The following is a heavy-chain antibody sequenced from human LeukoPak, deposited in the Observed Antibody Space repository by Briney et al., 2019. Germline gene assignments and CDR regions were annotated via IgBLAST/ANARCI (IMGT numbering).Heavy chain of an antibody. CDR1: GFTFSSYS. CDR2: ISSSSSYI. J-gene: IGHJ4*02. V-gene: IGHV3-21*01. CDR3: ARDLSTRDYFDY. D-gene: IGHD6-13*01. Sequence: GGSLRLSCAASGFTFSSYSMNWVRQAPGKGLEWVSSISSSSSYIYSADSVKGRFTISRDNAKNSLYLQMNSLRAEDTAVYYCARDLSTRDYFDYWGQGTLVTVSS.